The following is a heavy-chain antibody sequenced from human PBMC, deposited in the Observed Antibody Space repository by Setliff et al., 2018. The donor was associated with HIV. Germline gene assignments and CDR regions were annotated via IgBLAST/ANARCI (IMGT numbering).Heavy chain of an antibody. J-gene: IGHJ4*02. D-gene: IGHD6-19*01. CDR3: ARALGGSGWSIDY. CDR2: IYTSGTT. V-gene: IGHV4-4*08. Sequence: SETLSLTCTVSSGSISTHYWSWIRQPPGKGLEWIGYIYTSGTTYYNPSLKSRVTISIDTSKNRFSLKLSSVTAADTAVYYCARALGGSGWSIDYWGQGTLVTVSS. CDR1: SGSISTHY.